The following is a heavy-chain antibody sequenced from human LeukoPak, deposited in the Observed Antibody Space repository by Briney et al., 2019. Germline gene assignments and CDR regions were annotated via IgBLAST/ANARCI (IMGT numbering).Heavy chain of an antibody. CDR3: ARDGDCVNGACYDQFDY. J-gene: IGHJ4*02. D-gene: IGHD2-8*01. V-gene: IGHV3-74*01. CDR2: ISSDGKST. CDR1: GFTFSSYW. Sequence: GGSLRLSCAASGFTFSSYWMDWVRQAPGKGLVWVSRISSDGKSTSYADSVKGRFTISRDNAKNTLYLQMNSLRAEDTAVYYCARDGDCVNGACYDQFDYWGQGTLVTVSS.